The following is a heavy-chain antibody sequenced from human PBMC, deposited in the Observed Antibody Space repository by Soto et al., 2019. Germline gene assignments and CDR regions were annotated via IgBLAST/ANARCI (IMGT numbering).Heavy chain of an antibody. J-gene: IGHJ3*02. CDR3: ARCDLSNDYGDPDAFDI. Sequence: HPGGSLRLSCAASGFTFSSYWMSWVRQAPGKGLEWVANIKQDGSEKYYVDSVKGRFTISRDNAKNSLYLQMNSLRAEDTAVYYCARCDLSNDYGDPDAFDIWGQGTMVTVSS. CDR2: IKQDGSEK. D-gene: IGHD4-17*01. V-gene: IGHV3-7*01. CDR1: GFTFSSYW.